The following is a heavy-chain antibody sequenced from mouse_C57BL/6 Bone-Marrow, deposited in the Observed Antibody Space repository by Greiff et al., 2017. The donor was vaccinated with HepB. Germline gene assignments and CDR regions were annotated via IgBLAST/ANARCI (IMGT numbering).Heavy chain of an antibody. CDR2: ISSGSSTI. CDR3: ARDYSNPFAY. V-gene: IGHV5-17*01. Sequence: EVQLVESGGGLVKPGGSLKLSCAASGFTFSDYGMHWVRQAPEKGLEWVAYISSGSSTIYYADTVKGRFTISRDNAKNTLFLQMTSLRSEDTAMYYCARDYSNPFAYWGQGTLVTVSA. J-gene: IGHJ3*01. D-gene: IGHD2-5*01. CDR1: GFTFSDYG.